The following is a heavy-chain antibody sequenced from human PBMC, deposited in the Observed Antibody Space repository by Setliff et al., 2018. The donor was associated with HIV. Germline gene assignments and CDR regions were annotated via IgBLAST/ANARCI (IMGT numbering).Heavy chain of an antibody. D-gene: IGHD6-19*01. V-gene: IGHV7-4-1*02. J-gene: IGHJ6*02. CDR2: INTNTGNP. CDR1: GYTFTSYA. Sequence: ASVKVSCKASGYTFTSYAMNWVRQAPGQGLEWMGWINTNTGNPTYAQGFTGRFVFSLDTAVSTAYLQISSLKAEDTAVYYCAREPKQFRHKHGMDVWGQGTTVTVSS. CDR3: AREPKQFRHKHGMDV.